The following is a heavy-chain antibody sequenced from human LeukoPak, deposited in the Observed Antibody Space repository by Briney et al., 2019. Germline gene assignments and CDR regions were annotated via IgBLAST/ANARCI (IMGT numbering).Heavy chain of an antibody. J-gene: IGHJ4*02. CDR3: AADSSGWSS. Sequence: GGSLRLSCAASGFTFSSYGMHWVRQAPGKGLEWVAVISYDGSNKYYADSVKGRFTISRDNSKNTLYLQMNSLRAEDTAVYYCAADSSGWSSWGQGTLLTVSS. D-gene: IGHD6-19*01. V-gene: IGHV3-30*03. CDR2: ISYDGSNK. CDR1: GFTFSSYG.